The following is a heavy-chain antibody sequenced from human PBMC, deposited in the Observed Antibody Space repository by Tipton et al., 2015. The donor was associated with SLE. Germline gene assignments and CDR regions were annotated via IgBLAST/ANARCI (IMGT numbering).Heavy chain of an antibody. CDR2: IYYSGST. CDR3: AREAGITGTRGAFDM. Sequence: LRLSCTVSGDSISSYYWSWIRQPPGKGLEWIGYIYYSGSTNYNPSLKSRVTISVDTSKKQFSLKLSSVTAADTAVYYCAREAGITGTRGAFDMWGQGTMVTVSS. J-gene: IGHJ3*02. D-gene: IGHD1-20*01. CDR1: GDSISSYY. V-gene: IGHV4-59*12.